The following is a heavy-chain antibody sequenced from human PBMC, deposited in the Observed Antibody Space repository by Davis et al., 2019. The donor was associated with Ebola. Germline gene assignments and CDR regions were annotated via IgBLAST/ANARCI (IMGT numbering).Heavy chain of an antibody. CDR2: IYYSGIT. V-gene: IGHV4-30-4*01. D-gene: IGHD1-1*01. Sequence: SETLSLTCTVSGGSISSGDYYWSWIRQPPGKGLEWIGYIYYSGITYYNPSLKSRLTMSVDTSKKQFSLKLSSVTAADTAVYYCARHDLGYYFDYWGQGTLVSVSS. CDR3: ARHDLGYYFDY. J-gene: IGHJ4*02. CDR1: GGSISSGDYY.